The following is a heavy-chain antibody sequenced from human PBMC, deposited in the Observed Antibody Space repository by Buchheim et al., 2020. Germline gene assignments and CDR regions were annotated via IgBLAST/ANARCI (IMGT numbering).Heavy chain of an antibody. CDR2: ISYDGSNK. J-gene: IGHJ6*02. V-gene: IGHV3-30*18. Sequence: QVQLVESGGGVVQPGRSLRLSCAASGFTFSSYGMHWVRQAPGKGLEWVAVISYDGSNKYYADSVTGRFTISRDNSKNTLYLQMNSLRAEDTAVYYCAKTLVPAAKTYYYYGMDVWGQGTT. CDR1: GFTFSSYG. D-gene: IGHD2-2*01. CDR3: AKTLVPAAKTYYYYGMDV.